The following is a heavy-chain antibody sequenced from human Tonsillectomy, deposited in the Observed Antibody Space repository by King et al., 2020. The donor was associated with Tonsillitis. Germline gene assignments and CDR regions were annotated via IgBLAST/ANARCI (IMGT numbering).Heavy chain of an antibody. CDR3: AKVSTSGRLDP. J-gene: IGHJ5*02. V-gene: IGHV3-30*18. CDR2: ISYDGSNK. Sequence: VQLVESGGGVVQPGRSLRLSCAASGFTFSTYGMHWVRQAPGKGLERVAVISYDGSNKYYGDSVKGRFTISRDNSKNTLYLQMNSLRGEDTAVYFCAKVSTSGRLDPWGQGTLVTVSS. D-gene: IGHD3-16*01. CDR1: GFTFSTYG.